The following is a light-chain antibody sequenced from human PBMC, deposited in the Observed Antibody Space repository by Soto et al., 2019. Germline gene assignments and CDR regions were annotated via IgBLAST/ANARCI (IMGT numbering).Light chain of an antibody. V-gene: IGKV1-39*01. CDR2: AAS. CDR1: QTISNS. Sequence: DIQVTQSPSSLSASVGDRVTITCRASQTISNSLSWYQQKPGKAPKLLIYAASTLQSGVPSRFSGRGSGTDFTLTISGLQREDLATYDCLQTASAPATFGQGTRVEIK. CDR3: LQTASAPAT. J-gene: IGKJ1*01.